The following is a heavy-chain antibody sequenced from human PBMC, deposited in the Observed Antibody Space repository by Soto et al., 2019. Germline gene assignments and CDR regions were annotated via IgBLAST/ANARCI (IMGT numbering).Heavy chain of an antibody. CDR2: MNPNSGNT. J-gene: IGHJ6*02. D-gene: IGHD1-26*01. CDR3: AAVSRVGYYHDGMAF. V-gene: IGHV1-8*01. CDR1: GYTFTSYD. Sequence: ASVKVSCKASGYTFTSYDINWVRQATGQGLEWMGWMNPNSGNTGYAQKFQGRVTMTRNTSISTAYMELSSLRSEDMAVYYCAAVSRVGYYHDGMAFWGQGTTVTGSS.